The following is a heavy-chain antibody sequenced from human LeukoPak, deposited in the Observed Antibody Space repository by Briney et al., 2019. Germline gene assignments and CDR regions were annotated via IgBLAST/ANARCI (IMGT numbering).Heavy chain of an antibody. CDR2: INHSGST. CDR3: ARHTYDSSGYYFNDY. D-gene: IGHD3-22*01. V-gene: IGHV4-34*01. CDR1: GGSFSGYY. J-gene: IGHJ4*02. Sequence: SETLSLTCAVYGGSFSGYYWSWIRQPPGKGLEWIGEINHSGSTNYNPSLKSRVTISVDTSKNQFSLKLSSVTAADTAVYYCARHTYDSSGYYFNDYWGQGTLVTVSS.